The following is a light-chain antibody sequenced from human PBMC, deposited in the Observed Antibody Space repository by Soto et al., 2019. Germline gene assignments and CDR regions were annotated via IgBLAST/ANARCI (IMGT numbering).Light chain of an antibody. Sequence: EVLVTQSPATLSVSPGDRATLSCRTSQSVSTDLAWYQQRPGQAPRLLIYGASTRATGVPDRFSGSGSGTDFSLTISILQSEDSAVYFCQQYFRWPPWTFGQGTKVEIK. J-gene: IGKJ1*01. V-gene: IGKV3-15*01. CDR3: QQYFRWPPWT. CDR1: QSVSTD. CDR2: GAS.